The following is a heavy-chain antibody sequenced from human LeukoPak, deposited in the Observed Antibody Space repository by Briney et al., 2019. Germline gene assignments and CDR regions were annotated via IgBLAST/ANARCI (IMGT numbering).Heavy chain of an antibody. D-gene: IGHD2-2*01. V-gene: IGHV5-51*01. CDR3: ARHVSSSRVAFDI. Sequence: GESLKISCKASGYSFSSYWIAWVRQMPGKGLEWMGIIYPGDSDTRYSPSFQGQVTISVDKSTSNAYLQWSSLKASDTAIYYCARHVSSSRVAFDIWGQGTLVTVSS. CDR1: GYSFSSYW. J-gene: IGHJ3*02. CDR2: IYPGDSDT.